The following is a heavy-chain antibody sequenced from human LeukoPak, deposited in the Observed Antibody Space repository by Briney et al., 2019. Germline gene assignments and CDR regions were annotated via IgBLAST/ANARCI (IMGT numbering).Heavy chain of an antibody. CDR1: GYFVSSGYY. CDR2: IYNTGST. V-gene: IGHV4-38-2*01. J-gene: IGHJ4*02. CDR3: ASRTTVTNAMSFDY. D-gene: IGHD4-11*01. Sequence: SETLSLTCGVSGYFVSSGYYWGWIRQPPGKGLEWIGNIYNTGSTYYNPSLKSRVTISVDTSNNQFSLKLSSVTSADTAVYYCASRTTVTNAMSFDYWGQGSLVIVSS.